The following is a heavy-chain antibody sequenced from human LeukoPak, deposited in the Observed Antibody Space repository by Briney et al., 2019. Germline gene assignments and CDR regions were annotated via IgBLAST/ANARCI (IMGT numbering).Heavy chain of an antibody. CDR2: IDANNGDT. CDR1: GYTFRGNY. J-gene: IGHJ4*02. D-gene: IGHD4-11*01. Sequence: ASVKISCKASGYTFRGNYIHWLRQAPGQGLEWMGWIDANNGDTKSAQKFQGRVTMSGDTSISTAYMDLSSLSPDDAAVYYCARDPSSVTVYFFDYWGQGTLVTVSS. V-gene: IGHV1-2*02. CDR3: ARDPSSVTVYFFDY.